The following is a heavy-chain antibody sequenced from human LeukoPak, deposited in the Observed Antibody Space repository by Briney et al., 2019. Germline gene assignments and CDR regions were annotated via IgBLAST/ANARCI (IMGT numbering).Heavy chain of an antibody. D-gene: IGHD2-2*01. Sequence: LPGGSLRLSCAASGFTFSSYGMHWVRQAPGKGLEWVAFIRYDGSNKYYADSVKGRFTISRDNSKNTLYLQINSLRAEDTAVYYCARKWGVVPAAPDAFDIWGQGTMVTVSS. V-gene: IGHV3-30*02. CDR3: ARKWGVVPAAPDAFDI. J-gene: IGHJ3*02. CDR2: IRYDGSNK. CDR1: GFTFSSYG.